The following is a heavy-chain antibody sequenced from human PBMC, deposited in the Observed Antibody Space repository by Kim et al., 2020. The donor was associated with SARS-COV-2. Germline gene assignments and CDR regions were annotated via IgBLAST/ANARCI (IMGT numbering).Heavy chain of an antibody. CDR2: INPSGGST. Sequence: ASVKVSCKASGYTFTSYYMHWVRQAPGQGLEWMGIINPSGGSTSYAQKFQGRVTMTRDTSTSTVYMELSSLRSEDTAVYYCARDRGYSSSWYTSYYYGMDVWGQGTTVTVSS. V-gene: IGHV1-46*01. D-gene: IGHD6-13*01. CDR3: ARDRGYSSSWYTSYYYGMDV. CDR1: GYTFTSYY. J-gene: IGHJ6*02.